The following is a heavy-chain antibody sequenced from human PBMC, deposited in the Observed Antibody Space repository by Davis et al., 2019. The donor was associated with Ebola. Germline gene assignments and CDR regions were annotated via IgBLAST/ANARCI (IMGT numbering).Heavy chain of an antibody. V-gene: IGHV4-39*07. D-gene: IGHD3-3*01. CDR1: GGSISSSSYY. CDR2: IYYSGST. Sequence: SETLSLTCTVSGGSISSSSYYWGWIRPPPGKGLEWIGSIYYSGSTNYNPSLKSRVTISVDTSKNQFSLKLSSVTAADTAVYYCAGSSTIFGVVISWGADYWGQGTLVTVSS. CDR3: AGSSTIFGVVISWGADY. J-gene: IGHJ4*02.